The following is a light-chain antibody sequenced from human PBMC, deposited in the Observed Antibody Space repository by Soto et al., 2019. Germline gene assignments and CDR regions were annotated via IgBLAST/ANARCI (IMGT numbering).Light chain of an antibody. CDR3: QQSHRTPPT. CDR2: AAP. J-gene: IGKJ4*02. CDR1: QTTSSY. V-gene: IGKV1-39*01. Sequence: DIQMTQSPSSLSASVGDRATITCRASQTTSSYLNWYQQKPGKAPRLLIYAAPSLQSGVPARFSGSVSVTDFTLTISTLQPEDFASFYCQQSHRTPPTFGRGTKVDIK.